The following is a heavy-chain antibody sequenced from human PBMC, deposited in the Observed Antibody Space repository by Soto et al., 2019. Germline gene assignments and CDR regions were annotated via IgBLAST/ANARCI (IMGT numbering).Heavy chain of an antibody. CDR1: GYTLTELS. D-gene: IGHD3-3*01. J-gene: IGHJ6*02. CDR3: ATAAPAPDITILGVMMHCYYGRDV. V-gene: IGHV1-24*01. CDR2: FDPEDGET. Sequence: ASVKVSCKVSGYTLTELSMHWVRQAPGKGLEWMGGFDPEDGETIYAQKFQGRVTMTEDTSTDTAYMELSSLRSEDTAVYYCATAAPAPDITILGVMMHCYYGRDVWGQGTTVTVSS.